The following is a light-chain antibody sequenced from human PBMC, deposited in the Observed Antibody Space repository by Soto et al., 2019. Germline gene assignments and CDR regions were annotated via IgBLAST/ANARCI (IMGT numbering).Light chain of an antibody. CDR2: GGS. Sequence: ATLSCRASQSIRSSSLAWYQQKPGQAPRLLIYGGSSRATGIPDRFSGGGSGTDFSLTISRLETEDFSVYYCHQYGSSPLTFGGGTKVDIK. J-gene: IGKJ4*01. CDR1: QSIRSSS. V-gene: IGKV3-20*01. CDR3: HQYGSSPLT.